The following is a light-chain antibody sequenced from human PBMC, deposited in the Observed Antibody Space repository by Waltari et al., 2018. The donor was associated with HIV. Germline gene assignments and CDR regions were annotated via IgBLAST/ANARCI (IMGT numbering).Light chain of an antibody. CDR3: QQYGGSPPIT. CDR1: QSVSSSY. Sequence: EIVLTQSPGTLSLSPGERATLSCRASQSVSSSYLAWYQQKPGQAPRPLAYGASSMATGIPDRLSGSGSGTYFTLTISRLEPEDFAVYYCQQYGGSPPITFGQGTRLEIK. V-gene: IGKV3-20*01. CDR2: GAS. J-gene: IGKJ5*01.